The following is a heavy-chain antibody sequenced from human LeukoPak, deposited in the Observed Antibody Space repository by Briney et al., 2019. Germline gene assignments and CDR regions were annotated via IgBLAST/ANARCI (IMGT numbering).Heavy chain of an antibody. CDR1: GYTVNSNG. D-gene: IGHD3-22*01. V-gene: IGHV1-18*01. J-gene: IGHJ6*03. CDR2: ISTHNGDT. Sequence: ASVKVSCKASGYTVNSNGIYWVRQAPGQGLEWMGWISTHNGDTNYAQKFQGRVTMTADTSTSTAFMELRSLSSDDTAVYFCAREIVAGRGYFSYYMDVWGSGTTVTVSS. CDR3: AREIVAGRGYFSYYMDV.